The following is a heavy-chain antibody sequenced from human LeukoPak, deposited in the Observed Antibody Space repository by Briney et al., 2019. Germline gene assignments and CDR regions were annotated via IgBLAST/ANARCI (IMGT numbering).Heavy chain of an antibody. CDR2: ISSSSSYI. J-gene: IGHJ4*02. V-gene: IGHV3-21*01. D-gene: IGHD6-19*01. CDR1: GFTFSSYS. Sequence: GGSLRLSCAASGFTFSSYSMNWVRQAPGKGLEWVSSISSSSSYIYYADSVKGRFTISRDNAKNSLYLQMDSLRAEDTAVYYCARVAVAGYFDYWGQGTLVTVSS. CDR3: ARVAVAGYFDY.